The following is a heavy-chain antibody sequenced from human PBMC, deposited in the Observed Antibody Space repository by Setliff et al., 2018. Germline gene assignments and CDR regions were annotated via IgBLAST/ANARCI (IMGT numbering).Heavy chain of an antibody. Sequence: GGSLRLSCAASGFTFSNYWMHWVRQAPGKGLVWVSRIDSDGSVTNYADSVRGRFIISRDNAKNTLYLQMNSLRAEDTAVYYCAKDGYYYDSKSYNWFDPWGQGTLVTVSS. D-gene: IGHD3-22*01. CDR3: AKDGYYYDSKSYNWFDP. J-gene: IGHJ5*02. V-gene: IGHV3-74*01. CDR2: IDSDGSVT. CDR1: GFTFSNYW.